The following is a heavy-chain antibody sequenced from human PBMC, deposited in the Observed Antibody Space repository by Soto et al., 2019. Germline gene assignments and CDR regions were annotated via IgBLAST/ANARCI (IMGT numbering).Heavy chain of an antibody. CDR2: IIPIFGTA. D-gene: IGHD3-10*01. CDR1: GGTFSSYA. Sequence: SVKVSCKASGGTFSSYAISWVRQAPGQGLEWMGGIIPIFGTANYAQKFQGRVTITADESTSTAYMERSSLRSEDTAVYYCAREGVRGVTRYYYYGMDVWGQGTTVTVSS. CDR3: AREGVRGVTRYYYYGMDV. J-gene: IGHJ6*02. V-gene: IGHV1-69*13.